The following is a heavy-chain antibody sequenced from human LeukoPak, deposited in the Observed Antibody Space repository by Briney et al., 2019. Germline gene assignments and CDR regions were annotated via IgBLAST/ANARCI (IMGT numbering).Heavy chain of an antibody. CDR2: IWYDGSNK. V-gene: IGHV3-33*01. D-gene: IGHD3-3*01. J-gene: IGHJ6*02. CDR3: ARSGFGSGFKPNYYYYGMDV. CDR1: GFTFSSYG. Sequence: PGGSLRLTCAASGFTFSSYGMHWVRQAPGKGLEWVAVIWYDGSNKYYADSVKGRFTISRDNSKNTLYLQMNSLRAEDTAVYYCARSGFGSGFKPNYYYYGMDVWGQGTTVTVSS.